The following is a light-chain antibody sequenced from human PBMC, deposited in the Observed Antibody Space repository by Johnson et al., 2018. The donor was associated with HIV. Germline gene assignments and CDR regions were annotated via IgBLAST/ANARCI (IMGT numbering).Light chain of an antibody. V-gene: IGLV1-51*02. CDR1: SSNIGNNY. Sequence: QSMLTQPPSVSAAPGQKVTISCSGSSSNIGNNYISWYQQFPGTAPKLLIYENNKRPSGIPDRFSGSKSGTSATLGITGLQTGDEADYYCGTWDNSLSAHYVFGTGTKITVL. CDR2: ENN. CDR3: GTWDNSLSAHYV. J-gene: IGLJ1*01.